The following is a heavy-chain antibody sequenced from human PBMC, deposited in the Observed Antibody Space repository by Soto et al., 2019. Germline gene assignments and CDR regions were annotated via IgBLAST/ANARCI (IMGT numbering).Heavy chain of an antibody. V-gene: IGHV3-13*04. Sequence: PGGSLRLSCAASGFTVSDNYMTWVRQAPGKGLEWVSAIGTAGDTYYPGSVKGRFTISRENAKNSLYLQMNSLRAGDTAVYYCARAGLLLWFGASGGMDVWGQGTTVTVSS. CDR3: ARAGLLLWFGASGGMDV. J-gene: IGHJ6*02. CDR1: GFTVSDNY. CDR2: IGTAGDT. D-gene: IGHD3-10*01.